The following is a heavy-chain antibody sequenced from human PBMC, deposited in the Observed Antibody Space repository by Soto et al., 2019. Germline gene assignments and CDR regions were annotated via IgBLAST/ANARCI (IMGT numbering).Heavy chain of an antibody. D-gene: IGHD3-3*01. J-gene: IGHJ5*02. CDR1: GFTFSSYS. V-gene: IGHV3-48*02. CDR2: ISSSSSTI. CDR3: AREFWPLNWFDP. Sequence: EVQLVESGGGLVQPGGSLRLSCAASGFTFSSYSMNWVRQAPGKGLEWVSYISSSSSTIYYADSVKGQFTISRDNAKNSLYLQMNSLRDEDTAVYYCAREFWPLNWFDPWGQGTLVTVSS.